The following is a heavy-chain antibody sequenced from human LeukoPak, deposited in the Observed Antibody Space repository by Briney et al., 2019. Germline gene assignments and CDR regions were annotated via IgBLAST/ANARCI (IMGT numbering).Heavy chain of an antibody. D-gene: IGHD4-23*01. CDR3: AKRVQGNTGPFHC. V-gene: IGHV3-23*01. CDR2: ISGRGDNT. CDR1: GFTFSGYA. Sequence: GGSLRLSCAASGFTFSGYAMSWVRQAPGKGLEWVSGISGRGDNTYFADSVKGRFTISRDNSKNTLRLQMNSLRDEDTAVYYCAKRVQGNTGPFHCWGQGTLASVSS. J-gene: IGHJ4*02.